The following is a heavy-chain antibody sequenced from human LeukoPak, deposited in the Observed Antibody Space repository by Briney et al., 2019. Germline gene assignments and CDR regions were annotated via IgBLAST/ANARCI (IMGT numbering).Heavy chain of an antibody. CDR1: GFTVRHCY. D-gene: IGHD3-3*01. J-gene: IGHJ4*02. V-gene: IGHV3-53*01. Sequence: GGSLRLSCGASGFTVRHCYMTCLRQAPGKGVECVSFIYSGCSTYFGDSVKGRFTISRDNSLNMAYLQMSSLEAGDTAVYYFARTRGFHPSLFDSWGQGTLVTVSS. CDR2: IYSGCST. CDR3: ARTRGFHPSLFDS.